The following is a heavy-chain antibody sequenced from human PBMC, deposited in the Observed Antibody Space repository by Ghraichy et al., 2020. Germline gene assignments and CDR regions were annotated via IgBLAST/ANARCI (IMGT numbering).Heavy chain of an antibody. D-gene: IGHD6-13*01. CDR1: NGSISSGGYY. CDR2: IYYSGNT. CDR3: ARAYSSSWYPPGFDY. Sequence: ESLNISCTVSNGSISSGGYYWGWIRQPPGKGLEWIGNIYYSGNTYYSPSLKSRVAISIDTSKNQFSLKLSSVTAADTAIYYCARAYSSSWYPPGFDYWGRGTLVTVSS. J-gene: IGHJ4*02. V-gene: IGHV4-39*01.